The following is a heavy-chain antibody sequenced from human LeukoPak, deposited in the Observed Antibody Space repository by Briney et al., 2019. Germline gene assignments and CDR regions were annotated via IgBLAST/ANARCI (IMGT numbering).Heavy chain of an antibody. CDR2: VNPKSGNT. Sequence: GASVKVSCNTSGYSFTSYDINWVRQAPGQGLEWMGWVNPKSGNTGYKQKFQGRVTITRDTSISAAYMELSRLTSDDTAVYFCARGLPLGFCTYGVCYPPKHLDFWGQGTLATVSS. D-gene: IGHD2-8*01. CDR3: ARGLPLGFCTYGVCYPPKHLDF. J-gene: IGHJ4*02. CDR1: GYSFTSYD. V-gene: IGHV1-8*03.